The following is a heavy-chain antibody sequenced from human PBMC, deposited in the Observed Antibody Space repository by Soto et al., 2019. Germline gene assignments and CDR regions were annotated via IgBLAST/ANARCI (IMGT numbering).Heavy chain of an antibody. D-gene: IGHD3-22*01. J-gene: IGHJ3*02. CDR3: ARDRGGYYDSSGYKNNLAFDI. Sequence: SVKVSCKASGGTFSSYAISWVRQAPGQGLEWMGGIIPIFGTANYAQKFQGRVTITADESTSTAYMGLSSLRSEDTAVYYCARDRGGYYDSSGYKNNLAFDIWGQGTMVTVSS. CDR1: GGTFSSYA. V-gene: IGHV1-69*13. CDR2: IIPIFGTA.